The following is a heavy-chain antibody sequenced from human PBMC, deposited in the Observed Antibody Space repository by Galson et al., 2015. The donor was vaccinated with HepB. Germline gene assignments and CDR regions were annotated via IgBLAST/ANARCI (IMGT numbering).Heavy chain of an antibody. Sequence: SLRLSCAASGFTFSSYGMHWVRQAPGKGLEWVAVIWYDGSNKYHVDSVKGRFTISRDNSKNTLYLQMDSLRAEDTAVYFCARLRSYGDTGGWFDYWGQGTLVTVSS. D-gene: IGHD5-18*01. CDR1: GFTFSSYG. J-gene: IGHJ4*02. CDR2: IWYDGSNK. V-gene: IGHV3-33*01. CDR3: ARLRSYGDTGGWFDY.